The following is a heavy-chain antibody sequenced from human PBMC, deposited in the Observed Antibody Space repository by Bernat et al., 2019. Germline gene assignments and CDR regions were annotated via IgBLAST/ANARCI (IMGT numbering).Heavy chain of an antibody. D-gene: IGHD4-11*01. V-gene: IGHV1-69*01. CDR1: GGTFSSYA. Sequence: QVQLVQSGAEVKKPGSSVKVSCKASGGTFSSYAISWVRQAPGQGLEWMGGIIPIFGTANYAQKFQGRATITADESTSTAYMELSSLRSEDTAVYYCARVSVRLQYFGAVDPWGQGTLVTVSS. CDR3: ARVSVRLQYFGAVDP. CDR2: IIPIFGTA. J-gene: IGHJ5*02.